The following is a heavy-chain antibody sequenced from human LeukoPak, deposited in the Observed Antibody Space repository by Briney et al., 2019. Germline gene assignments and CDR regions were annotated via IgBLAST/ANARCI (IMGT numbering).Heavy chain of an antibody. Sequence: ASVKVSCKASGYTFTSYYMHWVRQRPGQGLEWVGIINPSGGSTSYAQKFQRRVTMTRDTSTSTVYMELSSLRSEDTAVYYCARGSMAAAGTVNDAFDIWGQGTMVTVSS. J-gene: IGHJ3*02. CDR1: GYTFTSYY. CDR2: INPSGGST. CDR3: ARGSMAAAGTVNDAFDI. V-gene: IGHV1-46*01. D-gene: IGHD6-13*01.